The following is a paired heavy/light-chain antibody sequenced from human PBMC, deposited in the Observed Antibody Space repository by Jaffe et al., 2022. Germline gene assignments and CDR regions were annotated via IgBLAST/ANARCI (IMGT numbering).Light chain of an antibody. CDR1: QSLLHSDGKTY. Sequence: DIVMTQTPLSLSATPGQPASISCKSSQSLLHSDGKTYFYWYLQKPGQPPQLLIYGVSDRFSGVPDRFSGSGSGTDFTLKISRVGPDDVGVYYCMQSIQLPYTFGQGTKLEIK. V-gene: IGKV2D-29*01. J-gene: IGKJ2*01. CDR3: MQSIQLPYT. CDR2: GVS.
Heavy chain of an antibody. J-gene: IGHJ4*01. CDR1: GYTFATNY. D-gene: IGHD6-13*01. Sequence: QVQLVQSGTEVKRPGASVKVSCKASGYTFATNYLNWVRQAPGQGLEWMGVIDPTAGSTVYAQKFQGRVTMTRDTSTSTVYLELSSLTSEDTAIYFCARKVWGRGGSGWFLGYFDFWGHGTLVTVSS. CDR3: ARKVWGRGGSGWFLGYFDF. CDR2: IDPTAGST. V-gene: IGHV1-46*01.